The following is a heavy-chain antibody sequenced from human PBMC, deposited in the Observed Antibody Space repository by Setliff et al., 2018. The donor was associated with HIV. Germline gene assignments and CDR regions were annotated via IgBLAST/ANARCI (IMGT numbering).Heavy chain of an antibody. CDR3: AGPRGDEAFDI. V-gene: IGHV1-3*01. J-gene: IGHJ3*02. Sequence: ASVKDSCKASGYTFTSYAMHWVRQAPGQRLEWMGWINAGNGNTKYSQKFQGRVTITRDTSASTAYMELRSLRSDDTAVYYCAGPRGDEAFDIWGQGTMVTVSS. CDR2: INAGNGNT. D-gene: IGHD3-10*01. CDR1: GYTFTSYA.